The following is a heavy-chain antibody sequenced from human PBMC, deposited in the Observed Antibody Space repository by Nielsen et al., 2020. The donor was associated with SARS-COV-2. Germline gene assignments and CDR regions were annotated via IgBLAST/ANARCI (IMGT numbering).Heavy chain of an antibody. CDR1: GFTFSSYW. D-gene: IGHD1-26*01. CDR2: TRNRANSYTT. Sequence: GGSLRLSCAASGFTFSSYWMSWVRQAPGKGLEWVGRTRNRANSYTTEYAASVKGRFTISRDDSRNSLHLQMNSLKSDDTAVYFCAKVGKGGGSPTYHFDNWGQGTLVTVSS. CDR3: AKVGKGGGSPTYHFDN. V-gene: IGHV3-72*01. J-gene: IGHJ4*02.